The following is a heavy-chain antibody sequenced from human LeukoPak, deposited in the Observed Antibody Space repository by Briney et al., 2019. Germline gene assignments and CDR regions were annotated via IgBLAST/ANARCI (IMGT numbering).Heavy chain of an antibody. Sequence: PSETLSLTCTVSGGSISSYYWSWIRQPPGKGLEWIGYIYYSGSTNYNPSLKSRVTISVETSKNEFSLKLRSVTAADTAVYYCARDLSIGQDGFDMWGQGTMVTVSS. D-gene: IGHD2-15*01. CDR3: ARDLSIGQDGFDM. CDR2: IYYSGST. V-gene: IGHV4-59*01. CDR1: GGSISSYY. J-gene: IGHJ3*02.